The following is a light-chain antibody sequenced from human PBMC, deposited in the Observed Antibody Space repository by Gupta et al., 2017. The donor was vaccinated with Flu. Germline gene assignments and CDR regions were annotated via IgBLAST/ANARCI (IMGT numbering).Light chain of an antibody. J-gene: IGLJ2*01. CDR1: DSNIGRNS. Sequence: QSILSQPPSVSGAPGQSVTISCLGSDSNIGRNSVNWYQHFPGAAPRLLIYSRRQRPSGVPDRFSGSQSGTYASLPISGLRSEDEADDYCADSADTLDGWIFGGGTKLTVL. CDR2: SRR. CDR3: ADSADTLDGWI. V-gene: IGLV1-44*01.